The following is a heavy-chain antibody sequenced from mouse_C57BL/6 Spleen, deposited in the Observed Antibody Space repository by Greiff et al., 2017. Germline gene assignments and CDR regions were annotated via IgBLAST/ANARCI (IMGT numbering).Heavy chain of an antibody. V-gene: IGHV1-76*01. CDR3: ARTGDYVFAY. J-gene: IGHJ3*01. D-gene: IGHD2-4*01. Sequence: VQLKESGAELVRPGASVKLSCKASGYTFTDYYINWVKQRPGQGLEWIARIYPGSGNTYYNEKFKGKATLTAEKSSSTAYMQLSSLTSEDSAVYFCARTGDYVFAYWGQGTLVTVSA. CDR2: IYPGSGNT. CDR1: GYTFTDYY.